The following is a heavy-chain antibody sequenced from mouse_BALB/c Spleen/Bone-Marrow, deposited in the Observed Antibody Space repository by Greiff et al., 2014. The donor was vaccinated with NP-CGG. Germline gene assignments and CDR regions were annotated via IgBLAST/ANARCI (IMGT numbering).Heavy chain of an antibody. V-gene: IGHV5-6-5*01. D-gene: IGHD2-3*01. Sequence: EVQRVESGGGLVKPGGSLKLSCAASGFTFSSYAMSWVRQTPEKRLEWVASISSGGSTYYPDSVKGRFTISRDNARNILYLQMNSLRSEDAAMYFYARVKDDYYVRAMDYWGQGTSVTVSS. J-gene: IGHJ4*01. CDR3: ARVKDDYYVRAMDY. CDR1: GFTFSSYA. CDR2: ISSGGST.